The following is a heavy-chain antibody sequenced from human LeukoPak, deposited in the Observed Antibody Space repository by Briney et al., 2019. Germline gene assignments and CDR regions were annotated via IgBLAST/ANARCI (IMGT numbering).Heavy chain of an antibody. CDR2: VSSSSSYI. CDR3: ARDGGQEDFDY. D-gene: IGHD2-15*01. Sequence: GGSLRLSCAASGFTFSSYSMNWVRQAPGKGLEWVSSVSSSSSYIYYADSVKGRFTISRDNAKNSLYLQMNSLRAEDTAVYYCARDGGQEDFDYWGQGTLVTVSS. V-gene: IGHV3-21*01. CDR1: GFTFSSYS. J-gene: IGHJ4*02.